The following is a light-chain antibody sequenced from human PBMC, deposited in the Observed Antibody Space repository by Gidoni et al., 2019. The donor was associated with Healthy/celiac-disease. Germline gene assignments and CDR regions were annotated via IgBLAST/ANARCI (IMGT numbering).Light chain of an antibody. CDR3: QQYNNWPRT. J-gene: IGKJ1*01. Sequence: EIVMTQSPATLSVFPGATATLSCTASQSVSSNLAWYQQKPGQPPRLLIYGASTRATGIPARFSGSGSGTEFTLTISSLQSEDFAVYYCQQYNNWPRTFGQGTKVEIK. CDR2: GAS. CDR1: QSVSSN. V-gene: IGKV3-15*01.